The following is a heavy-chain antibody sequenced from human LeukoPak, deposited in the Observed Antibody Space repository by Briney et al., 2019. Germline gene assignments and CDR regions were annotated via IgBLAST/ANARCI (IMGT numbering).Heavy chain of an antibody. V-gene: IGHV3-48*02. CDR2: INSRSSTI. J-gene: IGHJ4*02. CDR3: ATNDYGVRSSFSY. D-gene: IGHD4-17*01. Sequence: AGGSLILSCAASGFTFTSYSLNWVRQAPGKGLEWVSYINSRSSTIYYADSVKGRFTISRDNAKNSLYLQMNSLRDEDTAVYYCATNDYGVRSSFSYWGQGTLVTVSP. CDR1: GFTFTSYS.